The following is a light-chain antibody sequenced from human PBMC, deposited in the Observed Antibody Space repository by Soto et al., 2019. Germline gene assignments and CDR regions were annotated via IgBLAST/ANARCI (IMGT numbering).Light chain of an antibody. Sequence: DIQMTQSPSSLSASVGDRVTITCRASQSISSYLNWYQQKPAKSPKLLIYAASSLQSGVPSRFSSSGSGTDFTLTISSLQPEDFETYYCQQSYSTPWTFGQGTKSDIK. CDR3: QQSYSTPWT. CDR2: AAS. CDR1: QSISSY. J-gene: IGKJ1*01. V-gene: IGKV1-39*01.